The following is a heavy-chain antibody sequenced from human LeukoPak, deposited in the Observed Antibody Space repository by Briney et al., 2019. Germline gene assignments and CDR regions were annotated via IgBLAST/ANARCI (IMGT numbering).Heavy chain of an antibody. CDR1: GGSFSGYY. CDR3: ARDAADTAFDI. J-gene: IGHJ3*02. D-gene: IGHD6-13*01. Sequence: SETLSLTCAVYGGSFSGYYWSWIRQPPGKGLEWIGEINHSGSTNYNPSLKSRVTISVDTSKNQFSLKLSSVTAADTAVYYCARDAADTAFDIWGQGTMVTVSS. V-gene: IGHV4-34*01. CDR2: INHSGST.